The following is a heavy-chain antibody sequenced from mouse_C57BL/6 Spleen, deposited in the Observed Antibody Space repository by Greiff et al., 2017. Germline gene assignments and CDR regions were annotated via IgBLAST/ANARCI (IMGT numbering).Heavy chain of an antibody. V-gene: IGHV14-4*01. D-gene: IGHD1-1*01. Sequence: EVQLQQSGAELVRPGASVKLSCTASGFNIKDDYMHWVKQRPEQGLEWIGWIDPENGDTEYASKFQGKATIPADTSSNTAYLQLSSLTSEDTAVYYCTTRSAVVAHFDYWGQGTTLTVSS. J-gene: IGHJ2*01. CDR1: GFNIKDDY. CDR3: TTRSAVVAHFDY. CDR2: IDPENGDT.